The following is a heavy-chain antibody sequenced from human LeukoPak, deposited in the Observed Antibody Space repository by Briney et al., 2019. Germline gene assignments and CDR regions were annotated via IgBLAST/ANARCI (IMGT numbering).Heavy chain of an antibody. J-gene: IGHJ4*02. CDR3: AAGHFAGVDY. Sequence: PGGSLRLSCAASGFIFTAYGMHWVRQAPGKGLEWVAVVSQDGKNKYYVDSAKGRFTTSRDNSKNTVYLQMDSLRREDTAVYYCAAGHFAGVDYWGQGTLVTVSS. D-gene: IGHD6-13*01. V-gene: IGHV3-30*03. CDR1: GFIFTAYG. CDR2: VSQDGKNK.